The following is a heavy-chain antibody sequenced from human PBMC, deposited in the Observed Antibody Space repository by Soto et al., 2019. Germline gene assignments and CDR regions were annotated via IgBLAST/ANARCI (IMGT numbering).Heavy chain of an antibody. Sequence: ETLSLTCTVSGGSISSSSYYWGWIRQPPGKGLEWIGSIYYSGSTYYNPSLKSRVTISVDTSKNQFSLKLSSVTAADTAVYYCARHVFAVAGTDWFDPWGQGTLVTVSS. V-gene: IGHV4-39*01. J-gene: IGHJ5*02. D-gene: IGHD6-19*01. CDR1: GGSISSSSYY. CDR2: IYYSGST. CDR3: ARHVFAVAGTDWFDP.